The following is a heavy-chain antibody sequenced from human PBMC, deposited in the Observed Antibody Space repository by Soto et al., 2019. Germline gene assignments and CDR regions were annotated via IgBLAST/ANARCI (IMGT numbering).Heavy chain of an antibody. J-gene: IGHJ4*02. CDR2: ISAYNGNT. CDR1: GYTFTSYG. Sequence: ASVKVSCKASGYTFTSYGISCVRQAPGQGLEWMGGISAYNGNTNYAQKFQGRVTITTDESTSTAYMELSSLRSEDTAVYYCAREYYYDSSGYSYPHFDYWGQGTLVTVSS. V-gene: IGHV1-18*01. D-gene: IGHD3-22*01. CDR3: AREYYYDSSGYSYPHFDY.